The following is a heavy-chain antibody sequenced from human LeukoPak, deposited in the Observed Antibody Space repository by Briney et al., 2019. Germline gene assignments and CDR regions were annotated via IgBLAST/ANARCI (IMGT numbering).Heavy chain of an antibody. Sequence: SETLSLTCAVYGRSFSGYYWSWIRQPPGKGLEWIGEINHSGSTNYNPSLKSRVTISVDTSQNQFSLQLTSVTAADTAVYYCARGDYGSGTYLWGSWGQGILVTVSP. D-gene: IGHD3-10*01. CDR3: ARGDYGSGTYLWGS. CDR2: INHSGST. J-gene: IGHJ5*02. CDR1: GRSFSGYY. V-gene: IGHV4-34*01.